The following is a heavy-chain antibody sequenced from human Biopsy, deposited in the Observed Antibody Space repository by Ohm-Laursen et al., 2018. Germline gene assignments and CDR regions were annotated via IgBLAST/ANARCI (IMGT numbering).Heavy chain of an antibody. D-gene: IGHD3-9*01. V-gene: IGHV1-69*06. J-gene: IGHJ1*01. Sequence: SVKVSCKVPGGTFSNYGVNWVRQAPGQGLEWLGGNIPILGTGDYAQKFQDRVTVAADTSTSTATMELRSLRSDDTAVYYCATKLTGYFHHWGQGTLVIVSS. CDR2: NIPILGTG. CDR1: GGTFSNYG. CDR3: ATKLTGYFHH.